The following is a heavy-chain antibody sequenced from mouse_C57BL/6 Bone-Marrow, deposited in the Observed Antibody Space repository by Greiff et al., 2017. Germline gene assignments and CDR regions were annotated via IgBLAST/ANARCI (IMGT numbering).Heavy chain of an antibody. J-gene: IGHJ4*01. CDR3: ARQELGYAMDY. CDR2: ISSGGSYT. Sequence: EVKLVESGGDLVKPGGSLKLSCAASGFTFSSYGMSWVRQTPDKRLEWVATISSGGSYTSYPDSVKGRFTISRDNAKNTLYLQMSSLKSEDTAMYYCARQELGYAMDYWGQGTSVTVSS. D-gene: IGHD3-1*01. V-gene: IGHV5-6*01. CDR1: GFTFSSYG.